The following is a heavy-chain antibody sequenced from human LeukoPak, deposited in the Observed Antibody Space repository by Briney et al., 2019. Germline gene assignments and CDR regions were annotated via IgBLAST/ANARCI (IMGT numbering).Heavy chain of an antibody. D-gene: IGHD6-13*01. J-gene: IGHJ4*02. CDR2: INPNSGGT. CDR3: ARVSSSWFFSTNYYFDY. V-gene: IGHV1-2*04. Sequence: GASVKVSFKASGYTFTGYYMHWVRQAPGQGLEWMGWINPNSGGTNYAQKFQGWVTMTRDTSISTAYMELSRLRSDVTAVYYCARVSSSWFFSTNYYFDYWGQGTLVTVSS. CDR1: GYTFTGYY.